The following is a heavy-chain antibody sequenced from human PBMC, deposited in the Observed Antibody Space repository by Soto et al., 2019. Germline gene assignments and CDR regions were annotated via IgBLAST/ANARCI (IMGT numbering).Heavy chain of an antibody. CDR3: AKDREGGMNTAMDH. Sequence: QVQLVESGGGVVQPGRSLRLSCAASGFTFSSYGMHWVRQAPGKGPEWVADISYDGSNQYYADSVKGRFTISRDNSKNARYLQMNCVRAESTAVYYCAKDREGGMNTAMDHWVQGTLVTVSS. CDR2: ISYDGSNQ. D-gene: IGHD5-18*01. J-gene: IGHJ4*02. V-gene: IGHV3-30*18. CDR1: GFTFSSYG.